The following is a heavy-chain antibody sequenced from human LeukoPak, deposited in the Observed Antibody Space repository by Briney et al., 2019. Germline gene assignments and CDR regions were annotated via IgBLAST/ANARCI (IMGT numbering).Heavy chain of an antibody. CDR1: GFTFSSYW. CDR3: AKGAVGFVPGS. CDR2: INNDGSIT. Sequence: GGSQRLSCAASGFTFSSYWMHWVRQAPGKGLVWVSRINNDGSITGYADSVEGRFTISRDNAKNTLFLQMNSLRAEDTAVYYCAKGAVGFVPGSWGQGTLVTVSS. V-gene: IGHV3-74*01. J-gene: IGHJ5*02. D-gene: IGHD2-8*01.